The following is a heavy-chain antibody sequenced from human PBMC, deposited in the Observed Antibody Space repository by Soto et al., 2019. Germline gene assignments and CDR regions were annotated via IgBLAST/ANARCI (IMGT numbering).Heavy chain of an antibody. Sequence: SVKVSCKASGGTFSSYAISWVRQAPGQGLEWMGGIIPIFGTANYAQKFQGRVTITADESTSTAYMELSSLRSEDTAVYYCARERGYSYGTGPPFVWGQGTTVTVSS. CDR2: IIPIFGTA. V-gene: IGHV1-69*13. CDR1: GGTFSSYA. CDR3: ARERGYSYGTGPPFV. D-gene: IGHD5-18*01. J-gene: IGHJ6*02.